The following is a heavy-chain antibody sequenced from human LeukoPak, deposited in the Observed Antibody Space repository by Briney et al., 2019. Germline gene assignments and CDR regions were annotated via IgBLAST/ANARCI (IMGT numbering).Heavy chain of an antibody. CDR1: GDSMSNYY. J-gene: IGHJ3*02. Sequence: PSETLSLTCSVSGDSMSNYYWSWVRQSPGKGLEWIAYGHTTLESNYTPSLRSRITISIATSTNQLSLTLTAVTATDTAVYYCARQPAGTAALDIWDSGTPITV. D-gene: IGHD1-14*01. CDR2: GHTTLES. V-gene: IGHV4-4*08. CDR3: ARQPAGTAALDI.